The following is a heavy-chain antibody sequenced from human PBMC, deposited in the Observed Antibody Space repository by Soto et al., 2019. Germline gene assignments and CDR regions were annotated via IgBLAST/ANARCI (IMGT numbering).Heavy chain of an antibody. CDR3: ARDRHCSSTSCPYYYYYYVMDV. Sequence: QVQLVQSGAEVKKPGASVKVSCKASGYTFTSYAMHWVRQAPGQRLEWMGWINAGNGNTKYSQKFQGRVTITRDTSASTAYMELSSLRSEDTAVYYCARDRHCSSTSCPYYYYYYVMDVWGEGTTVTVSS. J-gene: IGHJ6*04. CDR1: GYTFTSYA. D-gene: IGHD2-2*01. V-gene: IGHV1-3*01. CDR2: INAGNGNT.